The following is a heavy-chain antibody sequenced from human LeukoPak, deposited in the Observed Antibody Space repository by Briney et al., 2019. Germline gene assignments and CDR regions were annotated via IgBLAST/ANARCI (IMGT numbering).Heavy chain of an antibody. V-gene: IGHV4-31*01. J-gene: IGHJ5*02. CDR1: GDSVSSGGYY. D-gene: IGHD6-6*01. CDR3: ARGGVAARLMYGFQNWFDP. CDR2: IYYSGST. Sequence: SQTLSLTCTVSGDSVSSGGYYWSWIRQHPGKGLEWIGNIYYSGSTYYNPTLRSLLTISVDTSKNQFSLKLSSVTAADMAVYYCARGGVAARLMYGFQNWFDPWGQGTLVTVSS.